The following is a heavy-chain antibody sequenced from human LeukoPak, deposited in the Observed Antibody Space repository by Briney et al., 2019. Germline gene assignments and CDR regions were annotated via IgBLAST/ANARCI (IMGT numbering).Heavy chain of an antibody. J-gene: IGHJ6*03. D-gene: IGHD6-6*01. Sequence: ASVKVSCKASGYTFTGYYMHWVRQAPGQGLEWMGWINPNSGGTNYAQKFQGRVTMTRDTSISTAYMELSRLRSDDTAVYYCARSIAARPGYYNYYYMDVWGKGTTVTVSS. V-gene: IGHV1-2*02. CDR1: GYTFTGYY. CDR3: ARSIAARPGYYNYYYMDV. CDR2: INPNSGGT.